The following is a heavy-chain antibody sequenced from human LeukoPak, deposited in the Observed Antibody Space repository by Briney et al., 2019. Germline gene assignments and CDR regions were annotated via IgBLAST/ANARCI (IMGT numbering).Heavy chain of an antibody. CDR3: ARDTFVVVAATNYYYYDMDV. J-gene: IGHJ6*02. V-gene: IGHV1-46*01. D-gene: IGHD2-15*01. CDR2: INPSGGST. CDR1: GYTFTSYY. Sequence: ASVKVSCKASGYTFTSYYMHWVRQAPGQGLEWMGIINPSGGSTSYAQKFQGRVTMTRDTSTSTVYVELSSLRSEDTAVYYCARDTFVVVAATNYYYYDMDVWGQGTTVTVSS.